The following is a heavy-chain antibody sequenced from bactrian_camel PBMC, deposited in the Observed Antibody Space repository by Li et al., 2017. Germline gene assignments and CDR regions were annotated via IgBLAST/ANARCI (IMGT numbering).Heavy chain of an antibody. D-gene: IGHD1*01. CDR1: EFRFADSA. V-gene: IGHV3-1*01. J-gene: IGHJ4*01. CDR2: IHDSSNGETT. CDR3: ALSPWNSERP. Sequence: VQLVESGGGSVQAGETLRLSCAASEFRFADSAMSWYRQAPGKGLEWVSSIHDSSNGETTYSADSVKGRFTISRDNAKKTVYLQLNSLRTEDTAMYYCALSPWNSERPRGQGTQVTVS.